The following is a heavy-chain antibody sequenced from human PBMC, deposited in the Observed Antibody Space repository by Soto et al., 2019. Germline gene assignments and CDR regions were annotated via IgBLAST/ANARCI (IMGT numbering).Heavy chain of an antibody. Sequence: QVQLVQSGAEVQKPGSSVKVSCKASGGTFSSYTISWVRQAPGQGLEWMGRIIPILGIANYAQKFQGRVTITADKSTSTAYMELSSLRSEDTAVYYCASMGPTVTTSMEYFQHWGQGTLVTVSS. CDR3: ASMGPTVTTSMEYFQH. V-gene: IGHV1-69*02. CDR1: GGTFSSYT. D-gene: IGHD4-17*01. J-gene: IGHJ1*01. CDR2: IIPILGIA.